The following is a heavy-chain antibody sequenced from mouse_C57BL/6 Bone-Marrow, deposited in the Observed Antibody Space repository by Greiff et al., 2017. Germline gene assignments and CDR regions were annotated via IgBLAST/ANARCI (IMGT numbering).Heavy chain of an antibody. V-gene: IGHV1-69*01. J-gene: IGHJ1*03. CDR1: GYTFTSYW. D-gene: IGHD1-1*01. CDR2: IDPSDSYT. CDR3: AREGDYGSSFYWYFDV. Sequence: QVQLQQPGAELVMPGASVKLSCKASGYTFTSYWMHWVKQRPGQGLEWIGEIDPSDSYTNYNQKFKGKSTLTVDKSSSTAYMQLSSLTSEDSAVYYCAREGDYGSSFYWYFDVWGTGTTVTVSS.